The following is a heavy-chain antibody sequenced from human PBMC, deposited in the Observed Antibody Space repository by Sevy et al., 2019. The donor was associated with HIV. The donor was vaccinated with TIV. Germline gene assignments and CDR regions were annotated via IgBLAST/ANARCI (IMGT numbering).Heavy chain of an antibody. CDR2: ISSSSNYI. J-gene: IGHJ4*02. D-gene: IGHD3-10*01. V-gene: IGHV3-21*01. CDR1: GFTFSSYS. Sequence: GESLKISCAASGFTFSSYSMNWVRQAPGKGLEWVSSISSSSNYIYYADSVKGRFTISRDNAKNSLYLQMNSLRAEDTAVYYCARDPRNHYGSGGDYWGQGTLVTVSS. CDR3: ARDPRNHYGSGGDY.